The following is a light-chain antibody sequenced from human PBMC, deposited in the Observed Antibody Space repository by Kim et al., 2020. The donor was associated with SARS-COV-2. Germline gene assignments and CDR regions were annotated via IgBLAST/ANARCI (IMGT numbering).Light chain of an antibody. CDR3: QQYNSYSRT. J-gene: IGKJ1*01. Sequence: DIQMTQSPSTLSASVGDRVTITCRARQSISSWLAWYEVKPGKAPKLLIYKASSLESGVPSRFSGSGSGTEFTLTISSLQPDDFATYYCQQYNSYSRTFGQGTKVDIK. CDR2: KAS. V-gene: IGKV1-5*03. CDR1: QSISSW.